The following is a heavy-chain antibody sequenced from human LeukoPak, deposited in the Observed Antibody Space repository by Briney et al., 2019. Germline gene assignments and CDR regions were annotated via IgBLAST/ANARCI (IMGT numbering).Heavy chain of an antibody. Sequence: GESLKISCKGSGYSFSTYWIGWVRQMPGKGLEWMGIIYPGDYDTRYSPSFQGQVTISADKSISTAYLQWSSLKASDTAMYYCARADRDYDTYGYYSHPANFDYWGQGTLVTVSS. J-gene: IGHJ4*02. CDR3: ARADRDYDTYGYYSHPANFDY. CDR2: IYPGDYDT. CDR1: GYSFSTYW. D-gene: IGHD3-22*01. V-gene: IGHV5-51*01.